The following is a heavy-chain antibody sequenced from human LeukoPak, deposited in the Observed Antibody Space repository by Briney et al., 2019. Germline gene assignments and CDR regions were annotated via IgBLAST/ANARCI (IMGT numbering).Heavy chain of an antibody. CDR1: GGSISSSSYY. V-gene: IGHV4-39*01. CDR2: IYYSGST. J-gene: IGHJ6*03. Sequence: NPSETLSLTCTVSGGSISSSSYYWGWLRQPPGQGLVWIGSIYYSGSTYYNPSLKSRVTISVDTSKNQFSLKLSSVTAADTAVYYCARLPGAAATYYYYYMDVWGKGTTVTVSS. CDR3: ARLPGAAATYYYYYMDV. D-gene: IGHD2-2*01.